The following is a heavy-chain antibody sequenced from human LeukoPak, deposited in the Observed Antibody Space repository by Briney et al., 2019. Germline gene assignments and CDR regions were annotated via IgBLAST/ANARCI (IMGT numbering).Heavy chain of an antibody. CDR1: GFPFSSYA. D-gene: IGHD1-26*01. J-gene: IGHJ5*02. V-gene: IGHV3-74*01. CDR3: ARAQVGAPTDL. CDR2: IHGDGDNI. Sequence: GGSLRLSCAASGFPFSSYAMYWVRQAPGKGLVWVARIHGDGDNIGYADSVRGRFTISRDNAKDTLYLHMNSLRPEDTAVYYCARAQVGAPTDLWGQGTLVTVSS.